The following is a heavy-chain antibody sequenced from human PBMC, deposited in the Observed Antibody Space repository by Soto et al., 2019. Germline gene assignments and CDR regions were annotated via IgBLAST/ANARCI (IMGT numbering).Heavy chain of an antibody. V-gene: IGHV1-46*01. CDR2: INPSGGST. Sequence: ASVKVSCKASGYTFTSYYMHWVRQAPGQGLEWMGIINPSGGSTSYARKFQGRVTMTRDTSTSTVYMELSSLRSEDTAVYYCAREENCSGGSCYSGYYYYGMDVWGPGTTVTVSS. CDR1: GYTFTSYY. D-gene: IGHD2-15*01. CDR3: AREENCSGGSCYSGYYYYGMDV. J-gene: IGHJ6*02.